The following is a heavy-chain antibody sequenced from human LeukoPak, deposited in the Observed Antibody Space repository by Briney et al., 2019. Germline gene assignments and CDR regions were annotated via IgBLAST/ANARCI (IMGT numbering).Heavy chain of an antibody. Sequence: LGGSLRLSCAASGFAFSSYSMNWVRQAPGKGLEWVSSISSSSSYIYYADSVKGRFTISRDNAKNSLYLQMNSLRAEDTAVYYCARDRIGSWYDFDYWGQGTLVTVSS. CDR3: ARDRIGSWYDFDY. CDR1: GFAFSSYS. CDR2: ISSSSSYI. D-gene: IGHD6-13*01. J-gene: IGHJ4*02. V-gene: IGHV3-21*01.